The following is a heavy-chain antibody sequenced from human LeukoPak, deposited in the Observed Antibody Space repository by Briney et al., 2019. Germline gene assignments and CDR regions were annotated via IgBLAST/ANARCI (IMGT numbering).Heavy chain of an antibody. CDR2: ISGSGGNT. Sequence: GGSLRLSCAASGFTFSSYGMSWVRQAPGKGLEWVSAISGSGGNTYYADSVKGRFTISRDNSKNTLYLQMNSLRAEDTAVYYCAKDSAKQYDDYWGQGTLVTVSS. J-gene: IGHJ4*02. CDR3: AKDSAKQYDDY. V-gene: IGHV3-23*01. CDR1: GFTFSSYG. D-gene: IGHD1/OR15-1a*01.